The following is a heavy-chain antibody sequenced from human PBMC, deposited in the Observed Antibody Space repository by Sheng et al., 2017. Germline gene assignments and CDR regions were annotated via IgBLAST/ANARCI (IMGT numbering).Heavy chain of an antibody. CDR3: ARGGPYDSSGYYYGY. CDR2: IYHSGST. Sequence: QVQLQESGPGLVKPSETLSLTCAVSGYSISSGYYWGWIRQPPGKGLEWIGSIYHSGSTYYNPSLKSRVTISVDTSKNQFSLKLSSVTAADTAVYYCARGGPYDSSGYYYGYWGQGTLVTVSS. CDR1: GYSISSGYY. D-gene: IGHD3-22*01. V-gene: IGHV4-38-2*01. J-gene: IGHJ4*02.